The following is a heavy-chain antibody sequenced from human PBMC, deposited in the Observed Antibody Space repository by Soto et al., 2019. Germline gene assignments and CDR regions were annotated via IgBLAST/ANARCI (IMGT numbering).Heavy chain of an antibody. D-gene: IGHD3-16*01. CDR3: AKWHTYNYDSLAFSGFDC. Sequence: GGSLRLSCVASGFTFSSYAMTWVRQAPGKGLEWVSAISGGDGSPSYADSVKGLFTISRDNSKNTLYLHMNSLRADDTAAYYCAKWHTYNYDSLAFSGFDCWCQAIQVTLSS. CDR2: ISGGDGSP. V-gene: IGHV3-23*01. J-gene: IGHJ4*02. CDR1: GFTFSSYA.